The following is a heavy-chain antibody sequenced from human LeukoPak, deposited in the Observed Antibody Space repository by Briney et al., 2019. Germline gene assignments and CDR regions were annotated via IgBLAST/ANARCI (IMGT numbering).Heavy chain of an antibody. V-gene: IGHV3-30*02. J-gene: IGHJ4*02. CDR2: MLSDGSNK. D-gene: IGHD5-18*01. CDR3: AKDSGYSYGHGLDY. Sequence: PGGSLRLSXAASGFTFSSYNMHWVRQAPGKGLEWVAFMLSDGSNKYYADSVKGRFTISRDNSKNTLFLQMNSLRAEDTAVYYCAKDSGYSYGHGLDYWGQGTLVTVSS. CDR1: GFTFSSYN.